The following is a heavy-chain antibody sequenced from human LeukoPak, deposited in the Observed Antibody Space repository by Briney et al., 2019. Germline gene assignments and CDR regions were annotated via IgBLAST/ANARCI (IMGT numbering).Heavy chain of an antibody. CDR1: GFTFSIYG. CDR2: ISYDGSNI. Sequence: GGSLRLSCAASGFTFSIYGMHWVRQAPGKGLERVAVISYDGSNIYYADSVKGRFTISRDNSKNTLYLQMNSLRPEDTAVYYCTRDRYDSSGYYDYWGQGTLVTVSS. V-gene: IGHV3-30*03. CDR3: TRDRYDSSGYYDY. J-gene: IGHJ4*02. D-gene: IGHD3-22*01.